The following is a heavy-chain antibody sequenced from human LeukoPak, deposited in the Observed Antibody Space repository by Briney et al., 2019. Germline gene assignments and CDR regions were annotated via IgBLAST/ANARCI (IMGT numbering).Heavy chain of an antibody. CDR1: GFTFSSYW. D-gene: IGHD1-26*01. V-gene: IGHV3-7*04. Sequence: GGSLRLSCTASGFTFSSYWMNWVRQAPGKGLEWVANIKQDGSEKYYVDSVKGRFTISRDNAQTSLYLQMNSLRAEDTAVYYCARDHIVGASNFDSWGQGTLVTVSS. CDR3: ARDHIVGASNFDS. J-gene: IGHJ4*02. CDR2: IKQDGSEK.